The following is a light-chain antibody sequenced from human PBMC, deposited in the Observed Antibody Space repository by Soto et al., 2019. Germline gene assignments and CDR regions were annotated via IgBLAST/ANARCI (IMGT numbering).Light chain of an antibody. J-gene: IGKJ3*01. CDR3: QEYNSVPFT. Sequence: DIQMTQSPSSLSASVGDSVTITCRASQGISNYLAWYQQKPGKVPKLLIYAASTLQSGVPSRYSGSGSGTDFTLTISSLHPEDVATYYCQEYNSVPFTFGPGTKVDIK. CDR2: AAS. CDR1: QGISNY. V-gene: IGKV1-27*01.